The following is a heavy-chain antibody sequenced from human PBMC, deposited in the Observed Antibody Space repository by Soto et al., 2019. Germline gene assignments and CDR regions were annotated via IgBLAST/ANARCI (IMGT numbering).Heavy chain of an antibody. Sequence: GGSLRLSCAASGFTFSSYAMSWVHQAPGKGLEWVSAISGSGGSTYYADSVKGRFTISRDNSKNTLYLQMNSLRAEDTAVYYCAKDLGHYGSGSDAFDIWGQGTMVTVSS. CDR2: ISGSGGST. CDR3: AKDLGHYGSGSDAFDI. V-gene: IGHV3-23*01. CDR1: GFTFSSYA. J-gene: IGHJ3*02. D-gene: IGHD3-10*01.